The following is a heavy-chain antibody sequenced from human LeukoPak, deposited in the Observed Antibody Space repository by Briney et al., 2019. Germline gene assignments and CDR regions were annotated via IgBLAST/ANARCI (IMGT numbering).Heavy chain of an antibody. D-gene: IGHD3-9*01. J-gene: IGHJ4*02. CDR3: AKDATASPYFHWFDN. V-gene: IGHV3-23*01. Sequence: QAGGSLRLSCAASGFTFSSYAMNWVRQAPGKGLGWVAGISSGDRTFHAESVKGRFTISRDKSKDTLYLQMNSLRAEDTAVYYCAKDATASPYFHWFDNWGQGTQVIVSS. CDR2: ISSGDRT. CDR1: GFTFSSYA.